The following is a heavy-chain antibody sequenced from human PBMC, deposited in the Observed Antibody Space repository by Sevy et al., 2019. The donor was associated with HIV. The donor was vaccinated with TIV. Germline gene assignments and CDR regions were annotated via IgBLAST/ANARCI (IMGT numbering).Heavy chain of an antibody. CDR3: AGDLPPSATTVAHFDC. J-gene: IGHJ4*02. D-gene: IGHD4-17*01. CDR1: GFPFSSYE. CDR2: ITNSGTTK. V-gene: IGHV3-48*03. Sequence: GGSLRLSCTASGFPFSSYEMNWVRQAPGKGLEWVSYITNSGTTKYYSDSVKGRFTISRDNARNSLYLQMNSLGAEDTAVYYCAGDLPPSATTVAHFDCWGQGTLVTVSS.